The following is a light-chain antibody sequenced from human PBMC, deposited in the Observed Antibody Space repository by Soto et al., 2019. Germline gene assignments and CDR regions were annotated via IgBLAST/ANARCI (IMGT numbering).Light chain of an antibody. V-gene: IGKV3-11*01. CDR2: GAS. J-gene: IGKJ1*01. Sequence: VLTQSPATLSLSPGERATISCRASENVRTFVDWYQQKPGQAPRLLIYGASNRATDIPARFSGSGSGTDFTLTISNLEPEDFAVYYCQQHSHWPPWTFGQGTRVEIQ. CDR3: QQHSHWPPWT. CDR1: ENVRTF.